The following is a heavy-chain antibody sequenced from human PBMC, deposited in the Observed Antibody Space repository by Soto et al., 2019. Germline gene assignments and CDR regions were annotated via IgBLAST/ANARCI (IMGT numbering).Heavy chain of an antibody. V-gene: IGHV3-21*01. CDR3: ARVGYFDWLVPFHYFDY. CDR1: GFTFSSYS. CDR2: ISSSSSYI. D-gene: IGHD3-9*01. J-gene: IGHJ4*02. Sequence: GGSLRLSCAASGFTFSSYSMNWVRQAPGKGLEWVSSISSSSSYIYYADSVKGRFTISRDNAKNSLYLQMNSLRAEDTAVYYCARVGYFDWLVPFHYFDYWGQGTLVTVSS.